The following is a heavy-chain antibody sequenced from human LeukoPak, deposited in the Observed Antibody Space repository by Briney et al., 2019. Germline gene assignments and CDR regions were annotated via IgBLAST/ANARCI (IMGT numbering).Heavy chain of an antibody. J-gene: IGHJ3*02. V-gene: IGHV4-38-2*02. CDR2: IYHTGSA. CDR3: ARAHFNVGYCSGDNCYFAFDI. D-gene: IGHD2-15*01. CDR1: SYSINSGYY. Sequence: PSETLSLTCTVSSYSINSGYYWGWIRQPPGKGLEWIGSIYHTGSAYQNPSLKRRANISVDTSKNQFSLKLSSVTAADTAMYYCARAHFNVGYCSGDNCYFAFDIWGQGTMVTVSS.